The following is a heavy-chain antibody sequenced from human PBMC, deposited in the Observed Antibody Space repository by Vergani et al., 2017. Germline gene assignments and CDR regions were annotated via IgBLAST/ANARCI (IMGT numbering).Heavy chain of an antibody. J-gene: IGHJ5*02. D-gene: IGHD3-10*01. CDR2: ISYDGSHK. Sequence: QVQLVESGGGVVQPGRSLRLSCAASGFTFSSYGMHWVRQAPGKGLEWVAVISYDGSHKYYADSVKGRFTISRDNSKNTRYLQMNSLRAEDTAVYYCAKRVVRGRFDPWGQGTLVTVSS. CDR3: AKRVVRGRFDP. V-gene: IGHV3-30*18. CDR1: GFTFSSYG.